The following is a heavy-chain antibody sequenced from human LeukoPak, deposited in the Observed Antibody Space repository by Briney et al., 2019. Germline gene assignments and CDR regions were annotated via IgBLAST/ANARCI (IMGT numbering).Heavy chain of an antibody. V-gene: IGHV3-23*01. CDR3: AKDVVSEEYQLLNY. CDR1: GFTFSSYA. D-gene: IGHD2-2*01. J-gene: IGHJ4*02. CDR2: ISGSGGST. Sequence: GGSLRLSCAASGFTFSSYAMSWVRQAPGKELEWVSAISGSGGSTYYADSVKGRFTISRDNSKNTLYLQMNSLRAEDTAVYHCAKDVVSEEYQLLNYWGQGTLVTVSS.